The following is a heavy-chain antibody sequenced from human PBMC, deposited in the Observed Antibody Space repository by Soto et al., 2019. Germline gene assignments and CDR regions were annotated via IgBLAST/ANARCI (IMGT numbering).Heavy chain of an antibody. J-gene: IGHJ4*02. CDR3: ARGAAKWASGWYSAY. Sequence: GESLKISCKGSGYSFTSYWIGWVRQMPGKGLEWMGIIYPGDSDTRYSPSFQGQVTISADKSISTAYLQWSSLKASDTAMYYCARGAAKWASGWYSAYWGQGTLVTVSS. CDR2: IYPGDSDT. V-gene: IGHV5-51*01. CDR1: GYSFTSYW. D-gene: IGHD6-19*01.